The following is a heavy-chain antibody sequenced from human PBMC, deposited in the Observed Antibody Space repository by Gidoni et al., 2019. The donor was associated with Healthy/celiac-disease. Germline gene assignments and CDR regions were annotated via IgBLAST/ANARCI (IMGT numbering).Heavy chain of an antibody. D-gene: IGHD5-12*01. V-gene: IGHV3-30-3*01. CDR2: ISYDGSNK. CDR1: GFTFSSYA. CDR3: AREAGATIYAYFDY. J-gene: IGHJ4*02. Sequence: QVQLVESGGGVVQPGRSLRLSCAAYGFTFSSYAMHWVRQAPGKGLEWVAVISYDGSNKYYADSVKGRFTISRDNSKNTLYLQMNSLRAEDTAVYYCAREAGATIYAYFDYWGQGTLVTVSS.